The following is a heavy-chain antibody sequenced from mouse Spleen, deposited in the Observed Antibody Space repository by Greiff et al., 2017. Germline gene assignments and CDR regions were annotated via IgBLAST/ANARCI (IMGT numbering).Heavy chain of an antibody. Sequence: EVQVVESGAELVRPGASVKLSCTASGFNIKDYYMHWVKQRPEQGLEWIGRIDPEDGDTEYAPKFQGKATMTADTSSNTAYLQLSSLTSEDTAVYYCARNYRYDGYYAMDYWGQGTSVTVSS. D-gene: IGHD2-14*01. CDR3: ARNYRYDGYYAMDY. CDR2: IDPEDGDT. J-gene: IGHJ4*01. V-gene: IGHV14-1*01. CDR1: GFNIKDYY.